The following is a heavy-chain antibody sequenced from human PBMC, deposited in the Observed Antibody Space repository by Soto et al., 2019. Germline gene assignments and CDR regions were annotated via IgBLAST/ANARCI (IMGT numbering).Heavy chain of an antibody. CDR3: ARDLAAGDY. D-gene: IGHD6-13*01. CDR2: INPASGST. J-gene: IGHJ4*02. CDR1: GYTFTHYY. V-gene: IGHV1-46*01. Sequence: QVQLVQSGAEVKKPGASVKLSCRTSGYTFTHYYIHWVRQAPGQGLEWLAIINPASGSTNYAQDFQGRVTLTMGTSTTTVYMELSGLRAQDTAIFYCARDLAAGDYWGRGTLVTVSS.